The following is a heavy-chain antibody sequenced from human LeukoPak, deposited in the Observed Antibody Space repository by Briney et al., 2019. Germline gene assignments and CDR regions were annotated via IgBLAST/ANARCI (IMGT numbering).Heavy chain of an antibody. CDR2: ISRSGSTK. J-gene: IGHJ6*03. V-gene: IGHV3-11*01. CDR3: ARVLRYCSGGNCYSGGLGYMDV. CDR1: GFTFSDYN. D-gene: IGHD2-15*01. Sequence: PGGSLRLSCAASGFTFSDYNMRWIRQAPGKGLEWVSSISRSGSTKYYADSVKGRFTISRDNAKNSLFLQMNSLRAEDTAVYYCARVLRYCSGGNCYSGGLGYMDVWGKGTTVTVSS.